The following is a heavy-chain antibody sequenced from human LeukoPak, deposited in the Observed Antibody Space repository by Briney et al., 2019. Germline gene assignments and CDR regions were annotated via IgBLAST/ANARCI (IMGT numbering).Heavy chain of an antibody. CDR3: ARVKSLNYDYVWGPYFDY. D-gene: IGHD3-16*01. Sequence: SVKVSCKASGGTFSSYAISWVRQAPGQGLEWMGGIIPIFGTANYAQKFQGRVTITADESTSTACMELSSLRSEDTAVYYCARVKSLNYDYVWGPYFDYWGQGTLVTVSS. CDR2: IIPIFGTA. V-gene: IGHV1-69*13. CDR1: GGTFSSYA. J-gene: IGHJ4*02.